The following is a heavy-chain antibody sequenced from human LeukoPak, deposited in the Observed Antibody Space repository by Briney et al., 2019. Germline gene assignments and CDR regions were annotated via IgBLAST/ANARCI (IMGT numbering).Heavy chain of an antibody. CDR1: GGSISRYY. J-gene: IGHJ5*02. V-gene: IGHV4-59*01. CDR2: IFYSGST. D-gene: IGHD2-2*01. Sequence: PSETLSLTCTVSGGSISRYYWSWIRQPPGKALEWIGDIFYSGSTNYNPSLRSRVTISVDTSKNQFSLKLSSVTAADTAVYYCARDIPRYCSSTSCSIEGGGHNWFDPWGQGTLVTVSS. CDR3: ARDIPRYCSSTSCSIEGGGHNWFDP.